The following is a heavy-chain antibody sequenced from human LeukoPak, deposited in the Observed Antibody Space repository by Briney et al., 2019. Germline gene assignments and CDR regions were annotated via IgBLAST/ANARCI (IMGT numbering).Heavy chain of an antibody. D-gene: IGHD1-26*01. CDR1: GFTFRSYA. J-gene: IGHJ4*02. Sequence: GGSLRLSCAASGFTFRSYAMSWVRRAPGKGLEWISAITDSGGDTFHADSVKGRFTISRDNSKNTLFLQMNSLRAEDTAVYYCAKGSSGSRPYYFDFWGQGTLVTVSS. V-gene: IGHV3-23*01. CDR2: ITDSGGDT. CDR3: AKGSSGSRPYYFDF.